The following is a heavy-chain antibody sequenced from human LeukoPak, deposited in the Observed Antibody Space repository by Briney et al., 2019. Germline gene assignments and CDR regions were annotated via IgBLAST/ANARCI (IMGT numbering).Heavy chain of an antibody. CDR1: GGSISSGSYY. J-gene: IGHJ4*02. CDR2: IYTSGST. Sequence: SETLSLTCTVSGGSISSGSYYWSWIRQPAGTGLEWIGRIYTSGSTNYNPSLKSRVTTSVDTSKNQFSLKLSSVTAADTAVYYCARHILYYFDYWGQGTLVTVSS. CDR3: ARHILYYFDY. V-gene: IGHV4-61*02.